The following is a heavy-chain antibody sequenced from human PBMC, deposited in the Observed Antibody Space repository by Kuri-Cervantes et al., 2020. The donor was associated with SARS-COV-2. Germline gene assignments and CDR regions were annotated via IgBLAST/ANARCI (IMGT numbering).Heavy chain of an antibody. Sequence: GESLKISCAASGFNFSRTHMHWVRQAPGKGLEWVAVISHDGKNKKCIASGKGRFTISRDNSQNTLYLHMKSLRSEDTAMYYCAKDRVGVQDFWGQGTLVTVSS. CDR3: AKDRVGVQDF. CDR1: GFNFSRTH. J-gene: IGHJ4*02. V-gene: IGHV3-30*18. CDR2: ISHDGKNK. D-gene: IGHD2-21*01.